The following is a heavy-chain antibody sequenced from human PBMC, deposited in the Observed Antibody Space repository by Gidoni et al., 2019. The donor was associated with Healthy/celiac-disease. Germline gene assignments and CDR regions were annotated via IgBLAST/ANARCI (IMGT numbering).Heavy chain of an antibody. CDR2: IIPIFGTA. CDR3: ARDRLTMVQGVIARDHCMDV. D-gene: IGHD3-10*01. J-gene: IGHJ6*02. CDR1: GGTFSSYA. Sequence: VQSGAEVKKPGSSVKVSCKASGGTFSSYAISWVRQAPGQGLEWMGGIIPIFGTANYAQKFQGRVTITADKSTSTAYMELSSLRSEDTAVYYCARDRLTMVQGVIARDHCMDVWGQGTTVTVSS. V-gene: IGHV1-69*06.